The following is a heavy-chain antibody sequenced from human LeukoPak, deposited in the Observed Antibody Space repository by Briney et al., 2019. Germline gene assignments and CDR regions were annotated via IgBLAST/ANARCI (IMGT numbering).Heavy chain of an antibody. V-gene: IGHV3-48*01. D-gene: IGHD1-26*01. CDR3: ARGTGSYYGHFDY. J-gene: IGHJ4*02. CDR2: ISSSTSGATI. Sequence: PGGSLRLSCAASGFTFSNYRMNWVRQASGKGLEWVSYISSSTSGATIYYADSVRGRFTISRDNAKNSLYLQMNSLRAEDTAVYYCARGTGSYYGHFDYWGQGTLVTVSS. CDR1: GFTFSNYR.